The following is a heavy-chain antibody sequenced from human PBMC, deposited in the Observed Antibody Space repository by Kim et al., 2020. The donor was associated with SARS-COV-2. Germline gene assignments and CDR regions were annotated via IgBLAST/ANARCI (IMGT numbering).Heavy chain of an antibody. Sequence: SETLSLTCTVSGGSISSSSYYWGWIRQPPGKGLEWIGSIYYSGSTYYNPSLKSRVTISVDTSKNQFSLKLSSVTAADTAVYYCYPYCSSTSCYFQGTWFFDYWGQGTLVTVSS. V-gene: IGHV4-39*01. D-gene: IGHD2-2*01. CDR1: GGSISSSSYY. CDR3: YPYCSSTSCYFQGTWFFDY. J-gene: IGHJ4*02. CDR2: IYYSGST.